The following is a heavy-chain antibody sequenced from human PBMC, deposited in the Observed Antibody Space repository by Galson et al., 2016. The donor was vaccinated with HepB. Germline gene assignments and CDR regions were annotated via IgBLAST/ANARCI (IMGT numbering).Heavy chain of an antibody. CDR2: ISSDGGNT. CDR1: GFTSSNYA. Sequence: SLRLSCAASGFTSSNYAMHWVRQAPGKGLMYVSDISSDGGNTYYADSVKGRFIISRDNSKNTLYLQMSSLRPEDTGVYFCVKALQRNKILGVLPDVWGQGTKVIVSS. V-gene: IGHV3-64D*09. D-gene: IGHD3-3*01. CDR3: VKALQRNKILGVLPDV. J-gene: IGHJ6*02.